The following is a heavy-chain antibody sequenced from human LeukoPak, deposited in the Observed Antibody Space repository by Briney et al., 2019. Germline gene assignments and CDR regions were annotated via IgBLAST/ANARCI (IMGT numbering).Heavy chain of an antibody. CDR2: IKQDGSEK. CDR3: ARDVLTGYPNWFDP. D-gene: IGHD3-9*01. Sequence: GGSLRLSCAASGFTFSSYWMSWVRQAPGKGLEWVANIKQDGSEKYYVDSVKGRFTISRDNAKNSLYLQMNSLRAEDTAMYYCARDVLTGYPNWFDPWGQGTLVTVSS. J-gene: IGHJ5*02. V-gene: IGHV3-7*03. CDR1: GFTFSSYW.